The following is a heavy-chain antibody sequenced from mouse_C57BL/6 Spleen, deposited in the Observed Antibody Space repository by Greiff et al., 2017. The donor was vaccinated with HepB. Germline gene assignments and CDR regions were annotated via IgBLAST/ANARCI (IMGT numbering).Heavy chain of an antibody. CDR1: GYTFTDYY. Sequence: VQLKESGPELVKPGASVKISCKASGYTFTDYYMNWVKQSHGKSLEWIGDINPNNGGTSYNQKFKGKATLTVDKSSSTAYMELRSLTSEDSAVYYCARRGSSYRGGYWGQGTTLTVSS. CDR3: ARRGSSYRGGY. CDR2: INPNNGGT. J-gene: IGHJ2*01. D-gene: IGHD1-1*01. V-gene: IGHV1-26*01.